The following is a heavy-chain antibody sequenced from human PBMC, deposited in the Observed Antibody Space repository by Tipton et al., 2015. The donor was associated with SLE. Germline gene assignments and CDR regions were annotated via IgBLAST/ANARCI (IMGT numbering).Heavy chain of an antibody. CDR3: ARDGYSYGMGFEYYYMDV. CDR2: ISSTSVYI. D-gene: IGHD5-18*01. J-gene: IGHJ6*03. V-gene: IGHV3-21*01. Sequence: SLRLSCAASGFTFSSHSMNWVRQAPGKGLEWVSSISSTSVYIYYADSVKGRFTISRDDAKNSLYLEMNSLRAEDTALYYCARDGYSYGMGFEYYYMDVWGKGTTVTVSS. CDR1: GFTFSSHS.